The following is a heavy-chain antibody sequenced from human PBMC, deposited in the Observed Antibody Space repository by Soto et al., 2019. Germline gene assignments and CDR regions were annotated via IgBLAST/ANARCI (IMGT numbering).Heavy chain of an antibody. CDR1: GFTFSSYS. Sequence: GGSLRLSCAASGFTFSSYSMNWVRQAPGKGLEWVSSISSSSSYIYYADSVKGRFTISRDNAKNSLYLQMNSLRAEDTAVYYWGRDRGGGGDIVVVVAATLVSRDAFDIWGQGTMVTVSS. V-gene: IGHV3-21*01. J-gene: IGHJ3*02. D-gene: IGHD2-15*01. CDR2: ISSSSSYI. CDR3: GRDRGGGGDIVVVVAATLVSRDAFDI.